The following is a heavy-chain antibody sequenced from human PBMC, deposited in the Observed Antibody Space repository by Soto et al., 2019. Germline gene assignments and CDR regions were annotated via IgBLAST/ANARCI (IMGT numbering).Heavy chain of an antibody. V-gene: IGHV1-58*01. D-gene: IGHD2-15*01. Sequence: GASVKVSCKASGFTFTSSAVQWVRQARGQRREWIGWIVVGSGNTNYAQKFQERVTITRDMSTSTAYMELSSLRSEDTAVYYCAAEGQLVAAWGAFDIWGQGXMVTV. CDR1: GFTFTSSA. CDR3: AAEGQLVAAWGAFDI. CDR2: IVVGSGNT. J-gene: IGHJ3*02.